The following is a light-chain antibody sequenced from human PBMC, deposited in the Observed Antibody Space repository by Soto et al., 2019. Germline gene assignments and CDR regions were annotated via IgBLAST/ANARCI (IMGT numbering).Light chain of an antibody. Sequence: DIQMTQSPSSLSASVGDRVTITCRASQSISSYLNWYQQKPGKAPKLLIYGASSLQSGVPSRFSGSGSGTDFTLTISSLQPEDFAVYYCQHYGRSPGLFTFGPGTKVDIK. V-gene: IGKV1-39*01. CDR1: QSISSY. CDR2: GAS. CDR3: QHYGRSPGLFT. J-gene: IGKJ3*01.